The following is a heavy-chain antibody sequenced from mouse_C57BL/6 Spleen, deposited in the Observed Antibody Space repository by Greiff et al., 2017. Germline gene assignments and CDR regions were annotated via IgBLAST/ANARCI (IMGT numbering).Heavy chain of an antibody. J-gene: IGHJ4*01. Sequence: QVQLQQSGAELVRPGTSVKVSCKASGYAFTNYLIEWVKQRPGQGLEWIGVINPGSGGTNYNEKFKGKATLTADKSSSTAYMQLSSLTSEDSAVYFCAREGGYDRDYYAMDDWGQGTSVTVSS. CDR1: GYAFTNYL. CDR3: AREGGYDRDYYAMDD. D-gene: IGHD2-2*01. V-gene: IGHV1-54*01. CDR2: INPGSGGT.